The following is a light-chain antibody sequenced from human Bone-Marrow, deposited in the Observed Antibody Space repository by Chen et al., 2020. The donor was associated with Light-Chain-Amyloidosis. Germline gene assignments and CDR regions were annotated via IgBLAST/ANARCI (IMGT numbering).Light chain of an antibody. CDR2: QDS. CDR3: QAWDSSTANYV. CDR1: KLGDKY. J-gene: IGLJ1*01. V-gene: IGLV3-1*01. Sequence: SYELTQPPSVSVSPGQTASIPCSGDKLGDKYACWYQQKPGQSPVLVIYQDSKRPSGIPERFSGSNSGNTATLTISGTQAMDEADYYCQAWDSSTANYVFGTGTTVTVL.